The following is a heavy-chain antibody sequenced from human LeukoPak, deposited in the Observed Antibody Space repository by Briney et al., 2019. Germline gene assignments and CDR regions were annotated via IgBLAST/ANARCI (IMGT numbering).Heavy chain of an antibody. J-gene: IGHJ4*02. D-gene: IGHD2-15*01. V-gene: IGHV3-53*01. CDR3: ARGYCSGGSCTKFDY. CDR2: IHITGST. CDR1: GFSVSGNY. Sequence: GGSLRLSCAVSGFSVSGNYMTWVRQAPGKGLEWVSFIHITGSTFYADSVKGRFTNSRDDSKSTVYLQMNSLRAEDTAIYYCARGYCSGGSCTKFDYWGQGTLVTVSS.